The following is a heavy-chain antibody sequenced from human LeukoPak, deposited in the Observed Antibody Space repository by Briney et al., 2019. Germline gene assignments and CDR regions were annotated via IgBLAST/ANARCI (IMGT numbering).Heavy chain of an antibody. CDR3: ARGGVATKYYFDY. D-gene: IGHD2-15*01. CDR1: GASISPLY. V-gene: IGHV4-59*11. J-gene: IGHJ4*02. CDR2: IYDSGAG. Sequence: KPEATLPLTCTVSGASISPLYWSWIRQAPGKPLEFIGYIYDSGAGTYNPSLKSRVTLSVATSKNQFSLTLTSVTAADTAVYYCARGGVATKYYFDYWGQGILVTVSS.